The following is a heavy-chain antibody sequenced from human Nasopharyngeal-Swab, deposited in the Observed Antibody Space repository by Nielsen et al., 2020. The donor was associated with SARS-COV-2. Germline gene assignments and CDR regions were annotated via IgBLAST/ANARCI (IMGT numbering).Heavy chain of an antibody. Sequence: GESLKISCAASGFIFSGSAMHWVRQASGKGLEWVGRIGDKDQNYATTYGAAVKGRFTISRDDSKNTAFLQMDSLKTEDTALYYCARDQVPHVLLYFGHMDVWGQGTTVTVSS. CDR3: ARDQVPHVLLYFGHMDV. CDR2: IGDKDQNYAT. V-gene: IGHV3-73*01. D-gene: IGHD3-9*01. J-gene: IGHJ6*02. CDR1: GFIFSGSA.